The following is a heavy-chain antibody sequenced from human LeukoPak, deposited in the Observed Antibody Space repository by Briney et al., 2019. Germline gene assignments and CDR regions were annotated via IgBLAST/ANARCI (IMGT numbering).Heavy chain of an antibody. CDR2: INPNSGGT. D-gene: IGHD1-26*01. CDR1: GYTFTGYY. Sequence: ASVKVSRKASGYTFTGYYMHWVRQAPGQGLEWMGWINPNSGGTNYAQKIQGRDTMTRETSISTAYMELSRLRSDDTAVYYCARGPVGATRSGYYFDYWGQGALVTVSS. V-gene: IGHV1-2*02. J-gene: IGHJ4*02. CDR3: ARGPVGATRSGYYFDY.